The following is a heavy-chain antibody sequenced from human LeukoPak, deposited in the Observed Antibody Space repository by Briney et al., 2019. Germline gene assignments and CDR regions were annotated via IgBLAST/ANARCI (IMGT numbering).Heavy chain of an antibody. D-gene: IGHD5-18*01. CDR2: INNSGNK. V-gene: IGHV4-30-4*02. Sequence: PSETLSLTCTVSGGSINSGDYWSWIRQPPGKGLEWIGHINNSGNKYYNPSLRSRVTISVDTSRNQFSLMLNSVTAADTAMYYCARDGYNYGGRLLDYWGQGTLVTVSS. CDR1: GGSINSGDY. J-gene: IGHJ4*02. CDR3: ARDGYNYGGRLLDY.